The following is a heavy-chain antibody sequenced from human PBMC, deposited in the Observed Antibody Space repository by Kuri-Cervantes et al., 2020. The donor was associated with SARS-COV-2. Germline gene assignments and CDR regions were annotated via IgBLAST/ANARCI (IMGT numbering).Heavy chain of an antibody. V-gene: IGHV1-3*01. D-gene: IGHD1-26*01. CDR1: GYTFTSYA. J-gene: IGHJ4*02. CDR3: ARVEDSGSYPFDY. CDR2: INAGNGNT. Sequence: ASVKVSCKASGYTFTSYAMHWVRQAPGQGLEWMGWINAGNGNTKYSQKFQGRVTITRDTSASTAYMGLSSLRSEDTAVYYCARVEDSGSYPFDYWGQGTLVTVSS.